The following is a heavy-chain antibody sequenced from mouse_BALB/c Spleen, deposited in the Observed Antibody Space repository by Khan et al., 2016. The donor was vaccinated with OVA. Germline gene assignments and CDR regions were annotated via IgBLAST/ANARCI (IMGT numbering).Heavy chain of an antibody. Sequence: QVQLQQSGAELVRPGASVTLSCKASGYTFTDYEMHWVKQTPVHGLVWIGAIDPETGGTAYNQKFKGKATLTADKSSSTAYMELRSLTSEDSAVDYCTRNDYGSSGFDYWGQGTTLTVSS. D-gene: IGHD1-1*01. CDR2: IDPETGGT. J-gene: IGHJ2*01. CDR3: TRNDYGSSGFDY. CDR1: GYTFTDYE. V-gene: IGHV1-15*01.